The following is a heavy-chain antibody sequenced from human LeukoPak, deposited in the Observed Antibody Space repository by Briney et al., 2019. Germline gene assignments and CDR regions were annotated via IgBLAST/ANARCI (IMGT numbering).Heavy chain of an antibody. CDR1: GGSISSYY. J-gene: IGHJ4*02. CDR3: ARVESGYSYGYFDY. Sequence: KPSETLSLTCTVSGGSISSYYWSWIRQPPGKGLEWIGYIYYSGSTNYNPSLKSRVTISVDTSKNQFSLKLSSVTAADTAVYYCARVESGYSYGYFDYWGQGTLVTVSS. D-gene: IGHD5-18*01. V-gene: IGHV4-59*01. CDR2: IYYSGST.